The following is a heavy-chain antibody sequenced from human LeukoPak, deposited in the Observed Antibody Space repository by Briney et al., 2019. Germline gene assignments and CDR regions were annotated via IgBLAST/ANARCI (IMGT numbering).Heavy chain of an antibody. CDR1: GYTLTELS. CDR3: ATVGRVDWRPFDY. V-gene: IGHV1-24*01. D-gene: IGHD3-9*01. Sequence: ASVKVSCKVFGYTLTELSMHWVRQAPGKGLEWMGGFDPEDGETIYAQKFQGRVTMTEDTSTDTAYMELSSLRSEDTAVYYCATVGRVDWRPFDYWGQGTLVTVSS. J-gene: IGHJ4*02. CDR2: FDPEDGET.